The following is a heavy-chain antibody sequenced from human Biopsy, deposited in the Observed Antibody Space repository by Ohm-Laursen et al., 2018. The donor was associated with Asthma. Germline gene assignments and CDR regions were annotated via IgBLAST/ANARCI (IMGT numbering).Heavy chain of an antibody. V-gene: IGHV1-2*06. CDR3: ARIKIRIGAGTDRYFDL. J-gene: IGHJ2*01. CDR1: GYPFTDYY. D-gene: IGHD3-16*01. Sequence: ASVKVSCNASGYPFTDYYVHWVRQAPGQGLEWMGRIDPNIGGTNYAQKFLGRVTMTRDTSVNTAFMVLSRLRSDDTAVYYCARIKIRIGAGTDRYFDLWGRGTLVTVSS. CDR2: IDPNIGGT.